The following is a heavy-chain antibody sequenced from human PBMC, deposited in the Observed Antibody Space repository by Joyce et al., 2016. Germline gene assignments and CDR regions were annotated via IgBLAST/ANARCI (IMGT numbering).Heavy chain of an antibody. CDR2: ISYDGSNK. V-gene: IGHV3-30-3*01. CDR1: GFTFSRYA. Sequence: QVQLLASGGGVVQPGSSLRLSCSASGFTFSRYAMHWVPQAPGKGLEWVAAISYDGSNKYYSDSVKGRFTISRDNSKNTLYLQMNSLRAEETAVYYCAREFTPGRYSYRFDYWGQGTLVTVSS. CDR3: AREFTPGRYSYRFDY. J-gene: IGHJ4*02. D-gene: IGHD5-18*01.